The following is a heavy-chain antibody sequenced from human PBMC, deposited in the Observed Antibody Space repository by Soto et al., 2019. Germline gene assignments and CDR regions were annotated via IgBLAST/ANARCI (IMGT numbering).Heavy chain of an antibody. D-gene: IGHD1-1*01. CDR3: LFKSYDDHRDLHSFPTRRSSDL. V-gene: IGHV2-5*02. CDR2: IYWDDDK. CDR1: GFSLTTRGVG. Sequence: SGPTLVNPTQTLTLTCTFSGFSLTTRGVGVGWIRQPPGKALECLALIYWDDDKRYSPSLQSRLSITKDTSKNQVVLTMTNVDPVDTATYYCLFKSYDDHRDLHSFPTRRSSDL. J-gene: IGHJ2*01.